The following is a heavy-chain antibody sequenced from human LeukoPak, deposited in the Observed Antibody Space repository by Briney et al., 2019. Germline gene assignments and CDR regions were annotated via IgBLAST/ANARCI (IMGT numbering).Heavy chain of an antibody. CDR2: IYWDDDK. Sequence: SGPTLVKPTQTLTLTCTFSGWSLSTRGVGVGWILQPPGKALEWLALIYWDDDKRYSPSLKSRLTITKDTSKHQVVLTLTNMDPVDTATYYPAHRLKYGDYIYFDSWGQGTLLTVSS. D-gene: IGHD4-17*01. CDR3: AHRLKYGDYIYFDS. CDR1: GWSLSTRGVG. J-gene: IGHJ4*02. V-gene: IGHV2-5*02.